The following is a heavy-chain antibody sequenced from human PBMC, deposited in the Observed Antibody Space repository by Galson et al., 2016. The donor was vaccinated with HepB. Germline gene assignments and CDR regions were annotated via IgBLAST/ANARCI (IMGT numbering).Heavy chain of an antibody. J-gene: IGHJ4*02. Sequence: QSGAEVKKPGESLQISCKASGYNFTLYYIAWVRQMPGRGLEWMGIIYPGDSETRYSPSFQDHVTISADKSFTTAHLGWSSLKTSATAIYYCARQAFYYGSGSYFLDYWGQGTLVTVSS. D-gene: IGHD3-10*01. CDR1: GYNFTLYY. CDR2: IYPGDSET. V-gene: IGHV5-51*01. CDR3: ARQAFYYGSGSYFLDY.